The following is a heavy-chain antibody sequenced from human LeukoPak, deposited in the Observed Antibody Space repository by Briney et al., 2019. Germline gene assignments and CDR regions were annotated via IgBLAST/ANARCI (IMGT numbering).Heavy chain of an antibody. CDR1: GFTVSSNY. CDR3: ARRGDGGRSFDY. J-gene: IGHJ4*02. V-gene: IGHV3-53*01. D-gene: IGHD4-23*01. Sequence: GGSLRLSCAASGFTVSSNYMNWVRQAPGKGLEWVSVIYSGGSTYYADSVKGRFTISRDNSKNTLYLQVNSLRAEDTAVYYCARRGDGGRSFDYWGQGTLVTVSS. CDR2: IYSGGST.